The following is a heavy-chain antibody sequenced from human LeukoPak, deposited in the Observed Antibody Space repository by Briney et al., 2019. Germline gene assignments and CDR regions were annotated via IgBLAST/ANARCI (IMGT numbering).Heavy chain of an antibody. CDR1: GYTFTSYD. CDR3: AREGETVVGTPRLGTTQSFGY. CDR2: MNPNSGNT. J-gene: IGHJ4*02. Sequence: ASVKVSCKASGYTFTSYDINWVRQATGQGLEWMGWMNPNSGNTGYAQKFQGRVTMTRNTSISTAYMELSSLRSEDTAVYYCAREGETVVGTPRLGTTQSFGYWGQGTLVTVSS. V-gene: IGHV1-8*01. D-gene: IGHD1-1*01.